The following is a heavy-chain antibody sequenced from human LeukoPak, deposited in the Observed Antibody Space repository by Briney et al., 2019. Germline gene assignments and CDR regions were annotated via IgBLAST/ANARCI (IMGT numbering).Heavy chain of an antibody. V-gene: IGHV4-4*08. Sequence: SETLSLTCTVSGGSIFRYYWNWIRQPPGKGLEWIGYIYPNGITSYNPSLRSRGTISIATSENQFSLRLRSVTAADTAIYYCARRAYYDTSGYYPTSGYFDLWGRGTLVTVSS. J-gene: IGHJ2*01. D-gene: IGHD3-22*01. CDR1: GGSIFRYY. CDR3: ARRAYYDTSGYYPTSGYFDL. CDR2: IYPNGIT.